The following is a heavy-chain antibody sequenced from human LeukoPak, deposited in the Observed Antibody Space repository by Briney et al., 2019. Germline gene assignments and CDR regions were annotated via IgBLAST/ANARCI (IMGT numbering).Heavy chain of an antibody. J-gene: IGHJ4*02. CDR2: INSDGSIT. D-gene: IGHD6-13*01. V-gene: IGHV3-74*01. Sequence: PGGSLRLSCAASGFTFSGYCMHWVRQAPGKGLVWVSRINSDGSITSYADSVKGRFIISRDNAKNTLYLQMNSLRAEDTAVYYCARGPYTSSRYDDWGQGTLVTVSS. CDR3: ARGPYTSSRYDD. CDR1: GFTFSGYC.